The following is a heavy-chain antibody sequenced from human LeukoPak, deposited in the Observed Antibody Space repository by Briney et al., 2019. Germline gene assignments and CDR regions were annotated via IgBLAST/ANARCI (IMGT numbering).Heavy chain of an antibody. CDR1: GDSVSSNSAA. CDR2: TYYRSKWFN. D-gene: IGHD6-13*01. CDR3: ALWDSRTQGGHFDY. V-gene: IGHV6-1*01. Sequence: SQTLSLTCAISGDSVSSNSAAWNWIRQSPSRGLEWLGRTYYRSKWFNDYAVSVKSRIIINPDTSKNQFSLQVNSVTPEDTAVYYCALWDSRTQGGHFDYWGQGTLVTVPS. J-gene: IGHJ4*02.